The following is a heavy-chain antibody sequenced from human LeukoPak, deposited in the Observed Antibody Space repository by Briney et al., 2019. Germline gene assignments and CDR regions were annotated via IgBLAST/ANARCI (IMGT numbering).Heavy chain of an antibody. CDR3: AREGGGLTVAGRRGIDY. V-gene: IGHV3-23*01. CDR2: ISDSGVNT. CDR1: GFTFSHYA. Sequence: PGGSLRLSCVASGFTFSHYAMSWVRQAPGKGLDWVSTISDSGVNTHYADSVEGRFTISRDNSRDTLFLQMNSLRVEDSAVYYCAREGGGLTVAGRRGIDYWGQGSLVIVSS. D-gene: IGHD6-19*01. J-gene: IGHJ4*02.